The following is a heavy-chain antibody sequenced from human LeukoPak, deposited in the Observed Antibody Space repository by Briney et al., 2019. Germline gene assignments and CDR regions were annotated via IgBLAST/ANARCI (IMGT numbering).Heavy chain of an antibody. V-gene: IGHV4-59*01. CDR3: ARLTPRAPLELSYFDS. Sequence: PSETLSLTCTVSGGSISNYHWSWIRQPPGKGLEWIGYIYYSGSTNYNPSLKSRVTISVDTSKNQFSLKVSSVTAADTAVYNCARLTPRAPLELSYFDSWGQGTLVAVSS. CDR1: GGSISNYH. D-gene: IGHD4-23*01. CDR2: IYYSGST. J-gene: IGHJ4*02.